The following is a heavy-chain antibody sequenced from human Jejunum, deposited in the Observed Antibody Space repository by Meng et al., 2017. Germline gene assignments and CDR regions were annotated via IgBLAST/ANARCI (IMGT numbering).Heavy chain of an antibody. V-gene: IGHV4-61*08. J-gene: IGHJ4*02. Sequence: QVQLQESGPGLVRPSETLSLICTVSGGSVGRAGYQWGWIRQPPGRGLEWIGYANTNYNPSLKRRVTISLDTSRNLFSLSLTSVTAADTAVYYCARDSMGSLDYWGQGILVTVFS. CDR1: GGSVGRAGYQ. D-gene: IGHD1-26*01. CDR3: ARDSMGSLDY. CDR2: ANT.